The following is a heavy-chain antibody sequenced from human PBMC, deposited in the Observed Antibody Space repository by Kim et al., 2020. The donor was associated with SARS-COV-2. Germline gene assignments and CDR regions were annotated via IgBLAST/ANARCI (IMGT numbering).Heavy chain of an antibody. CDR1: GGSISSYY. J-gene: IGHJ6*03. Sequence: SETLSLTCTVSGGSISSYYWSWIRQPPGKGLEWIGYIYYSGSTNYNPSLKSRVTISVDTSKNQFSLKLSSVTAADTAVYYCARHGNDFWSGYYTDYYYYMDVWGKGTTVTVSS. D-gene: IGHD3-3*01. CDR2: IYYSGST. CDR3: ARHGNDFWSGYYTDYYYYMDV. V-gene: IGHV4-59*08.